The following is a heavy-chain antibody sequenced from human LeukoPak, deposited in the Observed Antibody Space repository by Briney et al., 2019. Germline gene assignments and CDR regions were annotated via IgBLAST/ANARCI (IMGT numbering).Heavy chain of an antibody. Sequence: GGSLRLSCAASGFTFDDYAMHWVRQVPGKGLEWVSGISWNSGSKGYADSVKGRFTISSDNDKNSLYLQMNSLTADYTALSSCAKDMCRGSCYYFDHWGQGALVIVSS. CDR2: ISWNSGSK. D-gene: IGHD2-15*01. V-gene: IGHV3-9*01. CDR3: AKDMCRGSCYYFDH. CDR1: GFTFDDYA. J-gene: IGHJ4*02.